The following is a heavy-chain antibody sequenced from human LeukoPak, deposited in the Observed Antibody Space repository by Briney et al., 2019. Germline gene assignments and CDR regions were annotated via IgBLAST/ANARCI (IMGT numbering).Heavy chain of an antibody. Sequence: VASVKVSCKASGGTFSSYAISWVRQAPGQGPEWMGRIIPIFGTANYAQKFQGRVTITTDESTSTAYMELSSLRSEDTAVYYCARDPPDYYDSSGHSGSYWGQGTLVTVSS. V-gene: IGHV1-69*05. CDR1: GGTFSSYA. CDR2: IIPIFGTA. CDR3: ARDPPDYYDSSGHSGSY. D-gene: IGHD3-22*01. J-gene: IGHJ4*02.